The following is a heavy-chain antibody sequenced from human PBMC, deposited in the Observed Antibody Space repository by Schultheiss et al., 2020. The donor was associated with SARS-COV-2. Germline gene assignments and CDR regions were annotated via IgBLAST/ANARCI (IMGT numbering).Heavy chain of an antibody. CDR3: HSSRFSDDY. D-gene: IGHD2-15*01. V-gene: IGHV4-38-2*01. Sequence: SETLSLTCAVSGYSISSGYYWGWIRQPPGKGLEWIGEINHSGSTNYNPSLKSRVTISVDTSKNQFSLKLSSVTAADTAVYYCHSSRFSDDYWGQGTLVTVSS. CDR2: INHSGST. J-gene: IGHJ4*02. CDR1: GYSISSGYY.